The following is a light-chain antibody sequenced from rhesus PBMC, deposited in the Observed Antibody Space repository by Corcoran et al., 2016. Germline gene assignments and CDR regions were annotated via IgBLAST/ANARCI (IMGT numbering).Light chain of an antibody. CDR3: SSYAGSNTFI. CDR1: SSDIGGYNY. J-gene: IGLJ1*01. Sequence: QAALTQPPSVSGSPGQSVTISCTGTSSDIGGYNYVSWYQQHPGKAPKLMIYDVSTRPSGVSDRFSGSKSGNTASLTISGLQAEDESDYYGSSYAGSNTFIFGAGTRLTVL. CDR2: DVS. V-gene: IGLV2-23*01.